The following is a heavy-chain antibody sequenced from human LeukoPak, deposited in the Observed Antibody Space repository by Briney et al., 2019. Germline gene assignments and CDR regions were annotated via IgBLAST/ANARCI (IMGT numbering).Heavy chain of an antibody. CDR2: IYYSGST. D-gene: IGHD3-22*01. CDR3: ASAGRYYDSPNWFDP. CDR1: GGSISSGDYY. V-gene: IGHV4-30-4*08. Sequence: SETLSLTCTVSGGSISSGDYYWSWIRQPPGKGLEWIGYIYYSGSTYYNPSLKSRVTISVDTSKNQFSLKLSSVTAADTAVYYCASAGRYYDSPNWFDPWGQGTLVTVSS. J-gene: IGHJ5*02.